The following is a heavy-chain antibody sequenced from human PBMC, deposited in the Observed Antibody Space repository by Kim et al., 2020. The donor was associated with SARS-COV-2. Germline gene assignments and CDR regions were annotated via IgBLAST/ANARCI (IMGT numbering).Heavy chain of an antibody. D-gene: IGHD3-22*01. CDR2: VFSSGIT. V-gene: IGHV4-4*07. CDR3: ARYSSSYPFDY. J-gene: IGHJ4*02. CDR1: GGSIKNYY. Sequence: SETLSLTCTVSGGSIKNYYWSWIRQPAGKGLEWIGRVFSSGITNYNPSLKSRVTMSVDASKNQFSLKLNSVTAADTAVYYCARYSSSYPFDYWCQGTLV.